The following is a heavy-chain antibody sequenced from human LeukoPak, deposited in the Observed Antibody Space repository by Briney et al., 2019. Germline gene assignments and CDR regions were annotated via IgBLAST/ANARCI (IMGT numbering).Heavy chain of an antibody. CDR3: ARDVLRGGAFDI. CDR2: INHSGST. V-gene: IGHV4-34*01. CDR1: GGSFSGYY. Sequence: SETLSLTCAVYGGSFSGYYWSWIRQPPGKGLEWIGEINHSGSTNYNPSLKSRVTISVDTSKNQFSLKLSSVTAADTAVYYCARDVLRGGAFDIWGQGTMVTVSS. J-gene: IGHJ3*02. D-gene: IGHD5-12*01.